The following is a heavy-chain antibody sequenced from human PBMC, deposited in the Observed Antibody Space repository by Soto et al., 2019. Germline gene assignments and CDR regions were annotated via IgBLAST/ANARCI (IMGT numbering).Heavy chain of an antibody. D-gene: IGHD6-19*01. J-gene: IGHJ4*02. CDR1: GYTFTGYY. Sequence: QVQLVQSGAEVKKPGASVKVSCKASGYTFTGYYMHWVRQAPGQGLEWMGWINPNSGGTNYAQKFQGWVTMTRDTSISTAYMELSRLRSDDTAVYYCARDQRYSGGWYVSGFDYWGQGTLVTVSS. V-gene: IGHV1-2*04. CDR3: ARDQRYSGGWYVSGFDY. CDR2: INPNSGGT.